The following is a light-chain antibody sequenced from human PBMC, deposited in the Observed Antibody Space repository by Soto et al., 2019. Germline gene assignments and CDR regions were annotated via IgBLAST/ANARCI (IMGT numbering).Light chain of an antibody. CDR3: QQYGTSPT. CDR1: QSLITRY. V-gene: IGKV3-20*01. Sequence: EIVLTQSPGTLSLFPGERATLSCRASQSLITRYLAWYQQKPGQAPRLLIYGASSRATGIPDRFSGSGSGTPFTLTISRLEPEDFAVYSCQQYGTSPTFGQGTRLEIK. CDR2: GAS. J-gene: IGKJ5*01.